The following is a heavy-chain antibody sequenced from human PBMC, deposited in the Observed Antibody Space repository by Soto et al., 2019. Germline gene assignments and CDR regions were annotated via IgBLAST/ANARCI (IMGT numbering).Heavy chain of an antibody. CDR1: GYTFTNYD. V-gene: IGHV1-8*01. CDR2: MNPNSGNT. Sequence: QVHLVQSGAEVKKPGASVKVSCKASGYTFTNYDINWVRQATGQGLEWMGWMNPNSGNTDFAQKFQGRVTMTRNTSISTAYMELSSLRSEDTAVYYCARGRDYNTVQFGYWGQGTLVTVSS. D-gene: IGHD1-20*01. CDR3: ARGRDYNTVQFGY. J-gene: IGHJ4*02.